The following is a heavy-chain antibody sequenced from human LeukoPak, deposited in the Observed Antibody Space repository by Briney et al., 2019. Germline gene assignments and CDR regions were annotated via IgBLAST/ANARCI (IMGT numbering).Heavy chain of an antibody. CDR3: TRDRSRAEDD. J-gene: IGHJ4*02. V-gene: IGHV3-7*01. CDR1: GFTFSGHW. CDR2: INQGGSDK. D-gene: IGHD1-14*01. Sequence: GGSLRLSCAASGFTFSGHWMSWVRQAPGKGLEWVANINQGGSDKYYVDSVKGRFTISRDNANNLLYLQMNSLRGEDTAVYYCTRDRSRAEDDWGQGTLVIVSS.